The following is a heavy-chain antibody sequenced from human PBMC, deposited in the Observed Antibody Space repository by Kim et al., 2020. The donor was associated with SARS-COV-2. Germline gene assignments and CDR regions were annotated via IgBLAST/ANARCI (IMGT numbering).Heavy chain of an antibody. CDR3: ATSYSSSLYDY. D-gene: IGHD6-13*01. CDR2: T. Sequence: TKNSQRFQGRFTITRDPTASTAYMELSSLRSEDTAVYYCATSYSSSLYDYWGQGTLVTVSS. J-gene: IGHJ4*02. V-gene: IGHV1-3*01.